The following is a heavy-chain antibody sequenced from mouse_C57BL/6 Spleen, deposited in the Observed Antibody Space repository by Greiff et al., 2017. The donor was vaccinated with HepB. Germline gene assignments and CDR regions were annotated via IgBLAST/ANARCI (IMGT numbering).Heavy chain of an antibody. Sequence: QVQLQQSGPELVKPGASVKISCKASGYAFSSSWMNWVKQRPGKGLEWIGRIYPGDGDTNYNGKFKGKATLTADKSSSKAYMQLSSLTSEDSAVYFCARSYSNYGYFDVWGTGTTVTVSS. CDR3: ARSYSNYGYFDV. V-gene: IGHV1-82*01. J-gene: IGHJ1*03. CDR1: GYAFSSSW. D-gene: IGHD2-5*01. CDR2: IYPGDGDT.